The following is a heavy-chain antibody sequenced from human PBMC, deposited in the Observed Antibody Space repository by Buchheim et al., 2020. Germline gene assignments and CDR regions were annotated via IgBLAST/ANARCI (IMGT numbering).Heavy chain of an antibody. Sequence: EVQLLESGGGLVQPGGSLRLPCVASGFTFSSYAMTWVRQAPGKGLEWVSVISGSGAGTNYADSVKGRFTVSRDNSKDTLYLQMNSLGAEDTAVYYCARNQRAPSQTGGSYGFDYWGQGTL. J-gene: IGHJ4*02. CDR2: ISGSGAGT. CDR1: GFTFSSYA. CDR3: ARNQRAPSQTGGSYGFDY. D-gene: IGHD1-26*01. V-gene: IGHV3-23*01.